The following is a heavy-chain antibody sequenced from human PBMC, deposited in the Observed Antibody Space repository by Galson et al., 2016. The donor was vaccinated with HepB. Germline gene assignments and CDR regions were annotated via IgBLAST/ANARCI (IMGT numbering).Heavy chain of an antibody. J-gene: IGHJ4*02. D-gene: IGHD1-1*01. CDR1: GFTFSYYG. Sequence: LRLSCAASGFTFSYYGFHWVRQAQGKGLEWVAFLSYDGRDTHYADSVKGRFTISRDNSKETVYLQMNSLRGEDTAVYYCANGSDRTRTTEGFDFWGQGALVAVSS. V-gene: IGHV3-33*06. CDR2: LSYDGRDT. CDR3: ANGSDRTRTTEGFDF.